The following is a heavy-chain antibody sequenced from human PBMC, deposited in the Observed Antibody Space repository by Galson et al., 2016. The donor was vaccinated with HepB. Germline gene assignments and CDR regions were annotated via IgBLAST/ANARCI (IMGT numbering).Heavy chain of an antibody. J-gene: IGHJ6*01. D-gene: IGHD6-13*01. CDR2: IQPCDSRT. Sequence: QSGAEVKKPGESLQISCQGSGFSFTTYWIAWVRQMPDKGLQWLGSIQPCDSRTQYSPSFQGQVTFSVDKSINTAYLHWSSLKASDTAMYYCARRDAAVGTRFGLDGWGQGTTVTLSS. CDR1: GFSFTTYW. CDR3: ARRDAAVGTRFGLDG. V-gene: IGHV5-51*01.